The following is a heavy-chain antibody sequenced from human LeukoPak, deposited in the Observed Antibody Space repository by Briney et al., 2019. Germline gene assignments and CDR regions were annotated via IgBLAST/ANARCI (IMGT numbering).Heavy chain of an antibody. CDR1: GYTFTGYY. CDR2: INPNSGGT. J-gene: IGHJ4*02. D-gene: IGHD1-26*01. Sequence: VASVKVSCKASGYTFTGYYMHWVRQAPGQGLEWMGWINPNSGGTNYAQKFQGRVTMTRDTSISTAYMELSRLRSDDTAVYYCARDYRSRWELLLDYWGQGTLVTVSS. V-gene: IGHV1-2*02. CDR3: ARDYRSRWELLLDY.